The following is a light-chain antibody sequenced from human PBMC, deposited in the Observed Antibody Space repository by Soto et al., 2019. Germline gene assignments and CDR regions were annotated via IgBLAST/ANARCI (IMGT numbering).Light chain of an antibody. CDR2: DAS. CDR1: QSVSSY. CDR3: QQRSNWLIT. J-gene: IGKJ5*01. Sequence: EIVLTQSPATLSLSPGERPTLSCRASQSVSSYLAWYQQKPGQAPRLLIYDASTRATGIPARFSGSGSGTDFTLTISSLEPEDFAVYYCQQRSNWLITFGQGTQLEIK. V-gene: IGKV3-11*01.